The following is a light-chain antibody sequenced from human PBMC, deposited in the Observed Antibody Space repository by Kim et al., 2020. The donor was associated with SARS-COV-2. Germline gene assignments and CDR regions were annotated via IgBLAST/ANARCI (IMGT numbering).Light chain of an antibody. V-gene: IGKV3-11*01. CDR2: DAV. CDR1: QSVGDF. CDR3: QQRESWPLT. J-gene: IGKJ4*01. Sequence: EIVVTQSPATLSLSPGERATLSCWASQSVGDFLAWYQQKPGQSPRLIIYDAVNRATGVPDRFRGSGSGTDFTLTITSLEPEDFAVYYCQQRESWPLTFGGGTRVEIK.